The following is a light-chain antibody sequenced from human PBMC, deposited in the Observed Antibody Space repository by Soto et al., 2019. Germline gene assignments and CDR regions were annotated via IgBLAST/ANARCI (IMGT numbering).Light chain of an antibody. V-gene: IGKV1-33*01. CDR1: QDIISY. CDR3: QRYSNPIT. J-gene: IGKJ5*01. Sequence: DIQMTQSPSSLSASVGDRVTIACQASQDIISYLNWYQQKLGKAPKLLIYDASNLETGVPSRFSGSGAGADFTFTSSMQHQDDVATYCCQRYSNPITFGQGTRLEIK. CDR2: DAS.